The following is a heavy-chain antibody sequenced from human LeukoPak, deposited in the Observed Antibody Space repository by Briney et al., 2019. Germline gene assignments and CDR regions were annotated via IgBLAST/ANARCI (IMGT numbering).Heavy chain of an antibody. Sequence: PSETLSLTCAVSGGSISSGSYYWTWIRQPAGKGLEWIGRIYSSGRTNYNPSLKSRLTISVDTSKNQFSLKLSSVTAADTAVYYCARASDYYDVSGYVYFDYWGQGTLVTVSS. D-gene: IGHD3-22*01. CDR1: GGSISSGSYY. CDR2: IYSSGRT. J-gene: IGHJ4*02. V-gene: IGHV4-61*02. CDR3: ARASDYYDVSGYVYFDY.